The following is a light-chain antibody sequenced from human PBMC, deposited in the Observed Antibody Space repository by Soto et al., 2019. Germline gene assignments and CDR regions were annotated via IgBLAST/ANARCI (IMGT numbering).Light chain of an antibody. V-gene: IGLV6-57*04. CDR2: EDN. J-gene: IGLJ2*01. CDR1: SGSIASNY. CDR3: QFYGSSLVV. Sequence: NFMLTQPHSVSESPGKTVTISCTRSSGSIASNYVQWYQQRPGSAPTTVIYEDNQRPSGVPDRFSGSIDSSSNSAPLTISGLKTEDEADYYCQFYGSSLVVFGGGTKLTVL.